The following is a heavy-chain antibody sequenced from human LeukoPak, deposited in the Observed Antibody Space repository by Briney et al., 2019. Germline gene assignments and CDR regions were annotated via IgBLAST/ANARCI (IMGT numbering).Heavy chain of an antibody. Sequence: PGGSLRLSCAASGFTFDDYAMHWVRQAPGKGLEWVSGISWNSGSIGYADSVKGRFTISRDNAKNSLYLQMNSLRAEDTALYYCAKSVDTAPAAFDYWGQGTLVTVSS. CDR1: GFTFDDYA. J-gene: IGHJ4*02. D-gene: IGHD5-18*01. V-gene: IGHV3-9*01. CDR2: ISWNSGSI. CDR3: AKSVDTAPAAFDY.